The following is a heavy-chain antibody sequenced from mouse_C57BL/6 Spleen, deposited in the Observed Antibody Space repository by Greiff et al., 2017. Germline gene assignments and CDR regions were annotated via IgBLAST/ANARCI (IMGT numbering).Heavy chain of an antibody. Sequence: QVQLQQPGAELVKPGASVKLSCKASGYTFTSYWMHWVKQRPGRGLEWIGRIDPNSGGTKYNEKFKSEATLTVDKPSSTAYMQISSLTSEDSAVYYCSGSVGYGNSDALYYWGQGTSLTVSS. CDR3: SGSVGYGNSDALYY. V-gene: IGHV1-72*01. CDR1: GYTFTSYW. J-gene: IGHJ4*01. CDR2: IDPNSGGT. D-gene: IGHD2-1*01.